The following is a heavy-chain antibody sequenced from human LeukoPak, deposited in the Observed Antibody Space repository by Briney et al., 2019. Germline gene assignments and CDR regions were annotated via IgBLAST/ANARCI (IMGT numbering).Heavy chain of an antibody. CDR2: IYYSGST. CDR1: GGSISSYY. Sequence: KPSETLSLTCTVSGGSISSYYWSWIRQPPGKGLEWIGYIYYSGSTNYNPSLKSRVTISVDTSKNQFSLKLSSETAADTAVYYCARVDLYDSPVWGKGTTVTVSS. V-gene: IGHV4-59*01. D-gene: IGHD3-3*01. J-gene: IGHJ6*04. CDR3: ARVDLYDSPV.